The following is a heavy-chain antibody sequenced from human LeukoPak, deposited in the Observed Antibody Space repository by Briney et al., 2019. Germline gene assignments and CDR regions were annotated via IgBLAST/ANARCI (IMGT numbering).Heavy chain of an antibody. J-gene: IGHJ6*03. Sequence: NPSETLSLTCAVYGGAFSGYYWSWIRQPPGKGLEWIGGINHSGSTIYNPSLKSRVTISVATSKNQFSLKLSSVTAADTAVYYCARGAVAVAGRNYYYYYYYMDVWGKGTTVTVSS. CDR1: GGAFSGYY. V-gene: IGHV4-34*01. CDR3: ARGAVAVAGRNYYYYYYYMDV. CDR2: INHSGST. D-gene: IGHD6-13*01.